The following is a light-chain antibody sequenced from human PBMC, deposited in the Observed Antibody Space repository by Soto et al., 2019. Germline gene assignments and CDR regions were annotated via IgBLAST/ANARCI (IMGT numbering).Light chain of an antibody. Sequence: IQMTQSPSSLSASVGDSVTVTCRASQSINIYLNWYQQKPGKAPTLLIYGASSLQSGVPSRFTGRGSRTDFTLTISSLQPEDFATYYGQQSYRSPYTFGQGTKLEIK. CDR1: QSINIY. J-gene: IGKJ2*01. CDR3: QQSYRSPYT. V-gene: IGKV1-39*01. CDR2: GAS.